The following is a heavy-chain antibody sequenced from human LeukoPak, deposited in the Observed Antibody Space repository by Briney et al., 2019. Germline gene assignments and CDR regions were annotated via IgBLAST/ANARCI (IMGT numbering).Heavy chain of an antibody. CDR2: IYHSGIT. CDR1: GDSISSTTDS. Sequence: SETLSLTCTVSGDSISSTTDSWGWIRQSPGKGLEWIGNIYHSGITYYTPSLKSRVTISVDTSKNQFYLKLSSVTAADTAVYYCARAVGSFDWLPLFDYWGQGTLVTVSS. J-gene: IGHJ4*02. V-gene: IGHV4-39*07. D-gene: IGHD3-9*01. CDR3: ARAVGSFDWLPLFDY.